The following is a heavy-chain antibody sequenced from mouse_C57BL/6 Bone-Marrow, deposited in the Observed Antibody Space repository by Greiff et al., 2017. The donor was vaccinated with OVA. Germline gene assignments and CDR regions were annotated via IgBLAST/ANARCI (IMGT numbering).Heavy chain of an antibody. CDR1: GYAFSSSW. V-gene: IGHV1-82*01. CDR2: IYPGDGDT. J-gene: IGHJ2*01. D-gene: IGHD1-1*01. CDR3: AREGTNNYYGSSYNY. Sequence: QVQLQQSGPELVKPGASVKISCKASGYAFSSSWMNWVKQRPGKGLEWIGRIYPGDGDTNYNGKFKGKATLTADKSSSTAYMQHSSLTSEDSAVYSCAREGTNNYYGSSYNYWGQGTTLTVSS.